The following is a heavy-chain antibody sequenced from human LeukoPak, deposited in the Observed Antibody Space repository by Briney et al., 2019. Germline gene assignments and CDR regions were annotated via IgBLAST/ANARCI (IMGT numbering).Heavy chain of an antibody. CDR2: IKQDGSEK. J-gene: IGHJ4*02. V-gene: IGHV3-7*01. D-gene: IGHD2-2*02. Sequence: GGSLRLSCAASGFTFSSYWMNWVRQAPGKGLEWVANIKQDGSEKYYVDSVKGRFTISRDNAKNSLHLQMNSLRAEDTAVYYCAKDSGYCSSTSCYTLDYWDQGTLVTVSS. CDR1: GFTFSSYW. CDR3: AKDSGYCSSTSCYTLDY.